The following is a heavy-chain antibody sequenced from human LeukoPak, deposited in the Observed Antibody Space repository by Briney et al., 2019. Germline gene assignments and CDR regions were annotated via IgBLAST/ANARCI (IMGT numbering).Heavy chain of an antibody. D-gene: IGHD1-26*01. Sequence: GGSLRLSCTASGFTFSAYSMNWVRQAPGKGLEWVSSISGRSTYIYYADSVQGRFTISRDDARDSLFPQMNSLRAEDTAVYYCAKTRMGTPTPTFDYWGQGALVTVSS. CDR1: GFTFSAYS. CDR3: AKTRMGTPTPTFDY. J-gene: IGHJ4*02. CDR2: ISGRSTYI. V-gene: IGHV3-21*01.